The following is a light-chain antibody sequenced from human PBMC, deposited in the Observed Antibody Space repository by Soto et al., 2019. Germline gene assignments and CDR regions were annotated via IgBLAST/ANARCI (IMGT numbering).Light chain of an antibody. CDR1: SSNIGSNT. V-gene: IGLV1-44*01. Sequence: QSVLTQPPSASGTPGQRVTISCSGSSSNIGSNTVNWYQQLPGTAPKLLIYNNNQRPSGVPDRISGSKSGTSASLAIGGLQSEDEADYYCAAWDDSLSGFYVFGTGTKVTVL. CDR2: NNN. CDR3: AAWDDSLSGFYV. J-gene: IGLJ1*01.